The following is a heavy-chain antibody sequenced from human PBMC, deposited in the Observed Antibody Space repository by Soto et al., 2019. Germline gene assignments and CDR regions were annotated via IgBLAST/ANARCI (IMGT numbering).Heavy chain of an antibody. CDR2: IIPILGIA. D-gene: IGHD3-10*01. V-gene: IGHV1-69*08. J-gene: IGHJ5*02. CDR3: ARDSGITMVRGVNWFDP. Sequence: QVQLVQSGAEVKKPGSSVKVSCKASGGTFISYTISWVRQAPGQGLEWMGRIIPILGIANYAQKFQGRVTITADKSTRTAYMELSSLRSEDTAVYYCARDSGITMVRGVNWFDPWGQGTLVTVSS. CDR1: GGTFISYT.